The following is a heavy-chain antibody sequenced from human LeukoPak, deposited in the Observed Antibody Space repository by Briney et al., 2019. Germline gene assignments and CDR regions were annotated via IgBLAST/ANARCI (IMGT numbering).Heavy chain of an antibody. Sequence: GGSLRLSCEASGFTFKNYGIRWVRQAPGQGLEWVAVISDDGSNTYYADSVRGRLSVSRDNSRNTPYLQMNSLRAEDTALYYCAKLTTWDIHYPIDYWGQGTLVTVSS. D-gene: IGHD3-22*01. CDR2: ISDDGSNT. V-gene: IGHV3-30*18. CDR3: AKLTTWDIHYPIDY. J-gene: IGHJ4*02. CDR1: GFTFKNYG.